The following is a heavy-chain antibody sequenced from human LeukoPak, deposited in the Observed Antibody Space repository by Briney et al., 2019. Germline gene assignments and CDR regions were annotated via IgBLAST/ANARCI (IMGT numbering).Heavy chain of an antibody. CDR3: ARIYGSGSHDYFDY. CDR2: ISSSSSYI. J-gene: IGHJ4*02. Sequence: GGSLRLSCAPSGFTFSIYSMNWVPRAPGKGLEWVSSISSSSSYIYYAGSVKGRFTISRDNAKNSLYLQMNSLRAEDTAVYYCARIYGSGSHDYFDYWGQGTLVTVSS. D-gene: IGHD3-10*01. CDR1: GFTFSIYS. V-gene: IGHV3-21*01.